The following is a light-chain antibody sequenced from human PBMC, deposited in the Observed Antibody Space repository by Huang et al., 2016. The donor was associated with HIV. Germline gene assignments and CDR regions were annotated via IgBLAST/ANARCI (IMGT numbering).Light chain of an antibody. Sequence: DIQMTQSPSTLSASVGDRVTITCRASQSISSWLAWYQQKPGKAPNLLIYKASSLESGVPSRFSGSGSGTEFTLTISSLQPDDFATYYCRQYNSLAWTFGQGTKVEIK. CDR1: QSISSW. V-gene: IGKV1-5*03. CDR2: KAS. J-gene: IGKJ1*01. CDR3: RQYNSLAWT.